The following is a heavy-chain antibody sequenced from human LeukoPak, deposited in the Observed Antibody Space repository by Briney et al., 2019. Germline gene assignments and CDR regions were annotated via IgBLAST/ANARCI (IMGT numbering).Heavy chain of an antibody. J-gene: IGHJ4*02. CDR2: LYYSVST. V-gene: IGHV4-59*12. CDR1: GGSINTNY. CDR3: ARVRLKFFDY. Sequence: SETLSLTCTVSGGSINTNYWSWIRQPPGKGLEWIGYLYYSVSTNYNPSLKSRVTISVDTSKNQFSLKLSSVTAADTAVYYCARVRLKFFDYWGQGTLVTVSS. D-gene: IGHD6-19*01.